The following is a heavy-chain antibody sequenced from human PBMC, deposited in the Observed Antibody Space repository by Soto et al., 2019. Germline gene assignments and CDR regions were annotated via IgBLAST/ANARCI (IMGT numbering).Heavy chain of an antibody. CDR2: ISYDGSNK. J-gene: IGHJ4*02. V-gene: IGHV3-30*18. D-gene: IGHD5-12*01. CDR1: GFTFSSYG. CDR3: AKEKNSGYYY. Sequence: QVQLVESGGGVVQPGRSLRLSCAASGFTFSSYGMHWVRQAPGKGLEWVAVISYDGSNKYYADSVKGRFTISRDNSKNALYLQMNSLRAEDTAVYYCAKEKNSGYYYWGQGTLVTVSS.